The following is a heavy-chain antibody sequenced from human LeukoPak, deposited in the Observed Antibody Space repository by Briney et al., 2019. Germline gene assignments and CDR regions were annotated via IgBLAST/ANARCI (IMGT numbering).Heavy chain of an antibody. Sequence: ASVKVSCKASGYTFTDYSMNWVRQAPGQGLEWMGWINPKSGDTVYAQKFQGRVTMTRDTSSSTAYMELSRLRFDDTVVYYCARGPRITIFGVVMANDAFDIWGQGTMVTVSS. CDR1: GYTFTDYS. D-gene: IGHD3-3*01. J-gene: IGHJ3*02. V-gene: IGHV1-2*02. CDR2: INPKSGDT. CDR3: ARGPRITIFGVVMANDAFDI.